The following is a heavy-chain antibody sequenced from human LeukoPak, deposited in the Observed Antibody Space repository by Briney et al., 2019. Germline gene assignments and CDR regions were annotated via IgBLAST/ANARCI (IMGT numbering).Heavy chain of an antibody. D-gene: IGHD1-14*01. CDR2: TYPADSDT. V-gene: IGHV5-51*01. CDR1: QYSFTSYW. Sequence: GESLKISCKGSQYSFTSYWIAWVRQMPGKGLEWMGSTYPADSDTRYSPSFQGQVTISADKSISTAWLQWSSLKASDTAMYYCARRSGDAFDIWGQGTMVTVSS. J-gene: IGHJ3*02. CDR3: ARRSGDAFDI.